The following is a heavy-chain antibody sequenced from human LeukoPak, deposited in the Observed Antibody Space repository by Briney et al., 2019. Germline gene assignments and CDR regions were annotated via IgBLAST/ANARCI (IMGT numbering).Heavy chain of an antibody. CDR3: ARGALGTYYDFWSGQGPASRPNWFDP. V-gene: IGHV3-21*01. Sequence: GGSLRLSCAASGFTFSSYSMNWVRQAPGKGLEWVSSISSSSSYIYYADSVKGRFTISRDNAKKSLYLQMNSLRAEDTAVYYCARGALGTYYDFWSGQGPASRPNWFDPWGQGTLVTVSS. CDR2: ISSSSSYI. CDR1: GFTFSSYS. J-gene: IGHJ5*02. D-gene: IGHD3-3*01.